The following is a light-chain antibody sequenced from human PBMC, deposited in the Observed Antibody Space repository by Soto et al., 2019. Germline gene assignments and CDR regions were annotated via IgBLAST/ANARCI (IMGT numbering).Light chain of an antibody. CDR2: GAS. V-gene: IGKV1-12*01. CDR3: LQHNSYPRT. J-gene: IGKJ2*02. Sequence: DIQMTQSPSSVSASVGDRVTITCRASQGIGSWLAWYQQKPGKAPNLLIYGASRLQSGVPSRFSGSGSGTDFTLTISSLQPEDFATYYCLQHNSYPRTFGQGTRLEIK. CDR1: QGIGSW.